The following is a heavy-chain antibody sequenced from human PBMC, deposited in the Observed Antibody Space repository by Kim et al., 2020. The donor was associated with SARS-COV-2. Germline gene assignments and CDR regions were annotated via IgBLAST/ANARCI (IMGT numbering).Heavy chain of an antibody. CDR3: ARDPRGYDSSGYRQVYYFEY. CDR2: INHSGST. D-gene: IGHD3-22*01. V-gene: IGHV4-34*01. Sequence: SETLSLTCAVYGGSFSGYYWSWIRQPPGKGLEWIGEINHSGSTNYNPSLKSRVTISVDTSKNQFSLKLSSVTAADTAVYYCARDPRGYDSSGYRQVYYFEYWGQGTLVTVSS. CDR1: GGSFSGYY. J-gene: IGHJ4*02.